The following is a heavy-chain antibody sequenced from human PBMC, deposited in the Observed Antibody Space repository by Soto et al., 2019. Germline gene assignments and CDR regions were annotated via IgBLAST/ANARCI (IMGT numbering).Heavy chain of an antibody. CDR2: ISSSGSTI. D-gene: IGHD2-15*01. CDR1: GFTFSDYY. Sequence: QVQLVESGGGLVKPGGSLRLSCAASGFTFSDYYMSWIRQAPGKGLEWVSYISSSGSTIYYADSVKGRFTISRDNAKNTLYLQMNSLRAEDTAVYYCASDYCSGGSCYPWVQHWGQGTLVTVSS. V-gene: IGHV3-11*01. CDR3: ASDYCSGGSCYPWVQH. J-gene: IGHJ1*01.